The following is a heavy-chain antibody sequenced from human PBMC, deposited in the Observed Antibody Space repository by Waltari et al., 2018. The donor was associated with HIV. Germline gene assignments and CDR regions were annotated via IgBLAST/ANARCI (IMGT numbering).Heavy chain of an antibody. CDR2: IKPDGSAK. D-gene: IGHD3-3*01. CDR1: GFTFSDYW. Sequence: EVELDEFGGGLVQPGESLKISCKAFGFTFSDYWVSWVRRAPGKGLDWVENIKPDGSAKNYLGSVKDRFTISRDNAKNFLFLQMDRLRADDTATYYCARDGSDFWSVYYGMDFWGQGTTVTVSS. CDR3: ARDGSDFWSVYYGMDF. V-gene: IGHV3-7*01. J-gene: IGHJ6*02.